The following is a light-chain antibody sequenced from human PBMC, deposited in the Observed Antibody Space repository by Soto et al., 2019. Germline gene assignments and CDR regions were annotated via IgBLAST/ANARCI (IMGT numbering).Light chain of an antibody. Sequence: QSVVTQPPSASGTPGQRVTISCSGSSSNIGNNYVFWYQHLPGTAPKLLIYRNDQRPSGVPDRFSASKSGTSASLAISGLRSEDEADYYCAAWDDSLSGFYVIGTGTKLTDL. CDR1: SSNIGNNY. CDR3: AAWDDSLSGFYV. CDR2: RND. J-gene: IGLJ1*01. V-gene: IGLV1-47*01.